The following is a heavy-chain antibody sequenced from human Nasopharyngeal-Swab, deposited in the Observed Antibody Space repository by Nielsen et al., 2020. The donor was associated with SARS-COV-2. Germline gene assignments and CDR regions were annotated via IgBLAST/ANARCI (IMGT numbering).Heavy chain of an antibody. CDR2: VYDSGST. J-gene: IGHJ4*02. V-gene: IGHV4-59*08. Sequence: GSLRLSCTVSGGSMSNFHWSWIRLSPGKGLEWIGYVYDSGSTKYNPSLNSRVTISVDTSKTQFSLKVRSVTAADTAVYFCARRLGLRAPFDYWGRGTLVTVSS. D-gene: IGHD5/OR15-5a*01. CDR3: ARRLGLRAPFDY. CDR1: GGSMSNFH.